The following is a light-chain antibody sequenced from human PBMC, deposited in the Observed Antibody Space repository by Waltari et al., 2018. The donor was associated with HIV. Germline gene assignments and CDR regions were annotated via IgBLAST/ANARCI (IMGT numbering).Light chain of an antibody. V-gene: IGKV1-39*01. J-gene: IGKJ1*01. CDR1: KSISSY. Sequence: DIQMTQSPSSLSASVGDRVTITCRASKSISSYLNWYQQKPGKAPKLLIYAASSLQSGVPSRCSGSGAGTDFTLTISSLQPEDFAAYYCQQSYSTPPWTFGQGTKVEIK. CDR3: QQSYSTPPWT. CDR2: AAS.